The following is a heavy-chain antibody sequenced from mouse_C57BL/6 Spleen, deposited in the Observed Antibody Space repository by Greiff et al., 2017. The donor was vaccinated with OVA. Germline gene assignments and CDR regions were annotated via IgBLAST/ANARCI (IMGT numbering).Heavy chain of an antibody. CDR1: GFTFSSYA. CDR3: ARYGSYFDY. V-gene: IGHV5-4*01. Sequence: EVQLVESGGGLVKPGGSLKLSCAASGFTFSSYAMSWVRQTPEKRLEWVATISDGGSYTYYPDNVKGRFTISRDNAKNNLYLQMSHLKSEDTAMYYCARYGSYFDYWGQGTTLTVSS. CDR2: ISDGGSYT. J-gene: IGHJ2*01. D-gene: IGHD1-1*01.